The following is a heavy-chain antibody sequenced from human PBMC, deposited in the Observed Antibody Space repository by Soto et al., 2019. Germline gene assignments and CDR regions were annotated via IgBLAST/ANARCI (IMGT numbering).Heavy chain of an antibody. CDR1: GGTFSSYT. J-gene: IGHJ5*02. D-gene: IGHD3-22*01. CDR3: ARVSLYYYDSSGYYYLRWFDP. Sequence: GASVKVSCKASGGTFSSYTISWVRQAPGQGLEWMGRIIPILGIANYAQKFQGRVTITADKSTSTAYMELSSLRSEDTAVYYCARVSLYYYDSSGYYYLRWFDPWGQGTLVTVSS. V-gene: IGHV1-69*02. CDR2: IIPILGIA.